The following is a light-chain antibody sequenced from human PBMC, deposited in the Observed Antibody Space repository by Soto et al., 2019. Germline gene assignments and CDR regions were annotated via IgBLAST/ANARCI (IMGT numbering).Light chain of an antibody. V-gene: IGKV1-39*01. J-gene: IGKJ4*01. CDR3: PQTYSALLP. CDR1: ETISNY. CDR2: ATS. Sequence: DIQMTQSPSSLPASVGDRVTITCRANETISNYLNWYQQKPGKVPKRLVYATSTLGSGVPSRFSGSGSGTDFSLTITSLQPEDFATYYCPQTYSALLPFGGGTNVDIK.